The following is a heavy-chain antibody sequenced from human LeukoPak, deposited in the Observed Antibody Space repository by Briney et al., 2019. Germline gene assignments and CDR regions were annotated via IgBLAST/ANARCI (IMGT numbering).Heavy chain of an antibody. Sequence: ASVKVSCKASGYTFITSGISWVRRAPGQGLEWMGWINGHNQNTGYAQKFQDRVTMTTDTSTSTAYMELRSLRSDDTAVYYCARDMSGWYPYYFDYWGQGTLVTVSS. CDR1: GYTFITSG. CDR2: INGHNQNT. V-gene: IGHV1-18*01. J-gene: IGHJ4*02. D-gene: IGHD6-19*01. CDR3: ARDMSGWYPYYFDY.